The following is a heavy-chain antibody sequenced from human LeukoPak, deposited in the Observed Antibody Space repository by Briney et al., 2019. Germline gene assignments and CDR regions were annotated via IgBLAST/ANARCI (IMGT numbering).Heavy chain of an antibody. Sequence: ASVKVPCKASGYTFTSYYMHWVRQAPGQGLEWMGLINPSGGSTSYAQKFQGRVTMTRDTSTSTVYMELSSLRSEDTAVYYCARDGCSGGSCYGEYFQHWGQGTLVTVSS. V-gene: IGHV1-46*01. J-gene: IGHJ1*01. CDR3: ARDGCSGGSCYGEYFQH. D-gene: IGHD2-15*01. CDR1: GYTFTSYY. CDR2: INPSGGST.